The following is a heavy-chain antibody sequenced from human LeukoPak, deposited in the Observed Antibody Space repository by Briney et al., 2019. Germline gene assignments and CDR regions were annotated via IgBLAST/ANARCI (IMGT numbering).Heavy chain of an antibody. V-gene: IGHV2-5*02. CDR2: IYWDDDE. Sequence: SGPTLVKPTQTLTLTCSFPGFSVDADAMSVGWVRQTPGKALEWLAIIYWDDDERYNPSLRHRLIITKDASKNQVVLSMTNMYPVDTGTYYCSRARRAAAITTPFYFDFWGRGILVSVSS. CDR1: GFSVDADAMS. D-gene: IGHD2-2*02. J-gene: IGHJ4*02. CDR3: SRARRAAAITTPFYFDF.